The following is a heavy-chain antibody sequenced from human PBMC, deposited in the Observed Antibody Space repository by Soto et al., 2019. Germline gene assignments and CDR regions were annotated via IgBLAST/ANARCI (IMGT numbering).Heavy chain of an antibody. CDR1: GGSISSYY. CDR2: IYYSGST. Sequence: QVQLQESGPGLVKPSETLSLTCTVSGGSISSYYWSWIRQPPGKGLEWIGYIYYSGSTNYNPSLKSRVTISVDTSKNQSSLKLSSVTAADTAVYYCARDNLRTGWAPHNWFDPWGQGTLVTVSS. D-gene: IGHD3-16*01. CDR3: ARDNLRTGWAPHNWFDP. V-gene: IGHV4-59*01. J-gene: IGHJ5*02.